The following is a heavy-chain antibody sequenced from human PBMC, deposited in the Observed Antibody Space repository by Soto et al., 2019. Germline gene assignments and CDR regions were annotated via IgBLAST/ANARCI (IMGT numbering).Heavy chain of an antibody. D-gene: IGHD3-9*01. CDR1: GFTFSSYS. CDR3: ARVYDKDYYYGMDV. J-gene: IGHJ6*02. V-gene: IGHV3-21*01. Sequence: GGSLRLSCAASGFTFSSYSMNWVRQAPGKGLEWVSSISSSSSYIYYAESVKGRFTISRDNAKNSLYLQMNSLRAEDTAVYYCARVYDKDYYYGMDVWGQGTTVTVSS. CDR2: ISSSSSYI.